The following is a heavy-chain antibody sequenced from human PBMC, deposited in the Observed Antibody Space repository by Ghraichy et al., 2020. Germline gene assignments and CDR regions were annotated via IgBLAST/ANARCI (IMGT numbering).Heavy chain of an antibody. Sequence: GESLNISCAASGFTFGSYAITWVRQGPGKGLEWVATSNAVGTDTHYAGSVKGRFTISRDNSKSTLYLQMNSLTDEDTAVYFCAKGGTLSAFDPWGQGTLVTVAS. J-gene: IGHJ5*02. CDR1: GFTFGSYA. CDR2: SNAVGTDT. CDR3: AKGGTLSAFDP. D-gene: IGHD4/OR15-4a*01. V-gene: IGHV3-23*01.